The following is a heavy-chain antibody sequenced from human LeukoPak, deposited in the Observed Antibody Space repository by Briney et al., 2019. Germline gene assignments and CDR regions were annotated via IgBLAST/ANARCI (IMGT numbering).Heavy chain of an antibody. CDR2: INHSGST. CDR3: ARGLVRVYSYGAKYYFDY. V-gene: IGHV4-34*01. CDR1: GGSFSGYY. J-gene: IGHJ4*02. Sequence: SETLSLTCAVYGGSFSGYYWSWIRQPPGKGLEWIGEINHSGSTNYNPSLKSRVTISVDTSKNQFSLKLSSVTAADTAVYYCARGLVRVYSYGAKYYFDYWGQGTLVTVSS. D-gene: IGHD5-18*01.